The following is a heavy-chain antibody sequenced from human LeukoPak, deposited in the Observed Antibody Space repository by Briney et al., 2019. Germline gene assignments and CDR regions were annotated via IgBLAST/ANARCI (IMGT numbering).Heavy chain of an antibody. V-gene: IGHV3-9*01. CDR2: ISWNRGSI. D-gene: IGHD6-19*01. CDR3: AKDITMRIAVAGRGPFDY. Sequence: GGSVTLSCAASGFTFDDYAMLWLRQAPGRGLEWVSGISWNRGSILYAHSVKGRFTLSRENAKNSLYLQMSSLRAEDTALNYCAKDITMRIAVAGRGPFDYWGQGTLVTVS. CDR1: GFTFDDYA. J-gene: IGHJ4*02.